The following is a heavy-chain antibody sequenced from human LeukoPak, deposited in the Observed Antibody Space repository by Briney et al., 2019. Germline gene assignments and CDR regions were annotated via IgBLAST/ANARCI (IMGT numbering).Heavy chain of an antibody. D-gene: IGHD5-18*01. CDR2: IGDSGSHT. CDR1: GFTFSSYA. V-gene: IGHV3-23*01. CDR3: VKEVFRYGYHGLDA. Sequence: GGSLRLSCAASGFTFSSYAMHWVRQAPGQGLAWVSSIGDSGSHTYYADSVKGRFTISRDNSKNTMYLQMDSLRAEDAAVYYCVKEVFRYGYHGLDAWGQGTTVTVSS. J-gene: IGHJ6*02.